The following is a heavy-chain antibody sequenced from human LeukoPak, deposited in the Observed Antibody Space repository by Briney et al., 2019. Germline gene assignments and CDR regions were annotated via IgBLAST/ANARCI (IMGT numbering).Heavy chain of an antibody. CDR3: AKDLAPAAY. CDR1: GFTFSNFG. CDR2: LTGSGGST. D-gene: IGHD2-2*01. J-gene: IGHJ4*02. V-gene: IGHV3-23*01. Sequence: PGGSLRLSCAASGFTFSNFGMSWVRQAPGKGLEWVSALTGSGGSTYYADSVKGRFTISRDNSKKTLFLQMNSLRAEDTAVYYCAKDLAPAAYWGQGTLVTVSS.